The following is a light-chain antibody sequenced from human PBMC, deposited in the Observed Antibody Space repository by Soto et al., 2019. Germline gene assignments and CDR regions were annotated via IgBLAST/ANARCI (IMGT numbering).Light chain of an antibody. V-gene: IGLV1-40*01. CDR2: ENT. CDR3: QSYDSALGGWI. J-gene: IGLJ2*01. Sequence: QSVLTQPPSVSGAPGQRVTISCTGSSSNIEAPNDIHWYQQLPGTAPKLLIFENTNRPSGVPDRFSGSKSGTAASLAITGLQADDEADYYCQSYDSALGGWIFGGGTKVTVL. CDR1: SSNIEAPND.